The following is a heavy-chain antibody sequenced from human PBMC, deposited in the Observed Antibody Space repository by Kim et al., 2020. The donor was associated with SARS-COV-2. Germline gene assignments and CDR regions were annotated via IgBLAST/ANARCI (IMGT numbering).Heavy chain of an antibody. Sequence: SETLSLTCTVSGGSISSSSYYWGWIRQPPGKGLEWIGSIYYSGSTYYNPSLKSRVTISVDTSKNQFSLKLSSVTAADTAVYYCARRVGGDFYYFDYWGQGTLVTVSS. D-gene: IGHD1-26*01. CDR1: GGSISSSSYY. CDR3: ARRVGGDFYYFDY. V-gene: IGHV4-39*01. CDR2: IYYSGST. J-gene: IGHJ4*02.